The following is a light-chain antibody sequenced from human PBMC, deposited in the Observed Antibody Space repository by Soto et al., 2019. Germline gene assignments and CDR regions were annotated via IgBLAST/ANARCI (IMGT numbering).Light chain of an antibody. CDR3: QSYDISLSAGV. Sequence: QSVLTQPPSVSGAPGQRVTISCTGSTSNIGAGYDVHWYQHLPGTAPKLLIYLNNNRPSGVPDRFSGSKSGTSASLAITGLQADDEADYYCQSYDISLSAGVFGGGTKVTVL. CDR1: TSNIGAGYD. V-gene: IGLV1-40*01. CDR2: LNN. J-gene: IGLJ3*02.